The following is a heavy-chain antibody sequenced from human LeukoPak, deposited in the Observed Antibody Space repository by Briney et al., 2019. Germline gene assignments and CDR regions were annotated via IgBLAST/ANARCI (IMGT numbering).Heavy chain of an antibody. Sequence: GGSLRLSCAGSGFSFTKAWMSWVRQAPGKGLEWVGRIKNKTEGGTTDYAAAVRGRFTISRDDSKNTLSLQMNALKVEDTAVYYCTVGGGAASYWGLGTLVAVSS. CDR3: TVGGGAASY. CDR1: GFSFTKAW. D-gene: IGHD3-16*01. J-gene: IGHJ4*02. CDR2: IKNKTEGGTT. V-gene: IGHV3-15*01.